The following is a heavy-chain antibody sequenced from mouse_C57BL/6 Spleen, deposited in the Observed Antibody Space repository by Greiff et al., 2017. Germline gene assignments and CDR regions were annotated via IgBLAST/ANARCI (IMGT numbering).Heavy chain of an antibody. J-gene: IGHJ1*03. D-gene: IGHD2-10*01. CDR1: GYSFTGYY. CDR2: INPSTGGT. V-gene: IGHV1-42*01. CDR3: ARGPPYPRYFDV. Sequence: VQLKQSGPELVKPGASVKISCKASGYSFTGYYMNWVKQSPEKSLEWIGEINPSTGGTTYNQKFKAKATLTVDKSSSTAYMQLKSLTSEDSAVYYCARGPPYPRYFDVWGTGTTVTVSS.